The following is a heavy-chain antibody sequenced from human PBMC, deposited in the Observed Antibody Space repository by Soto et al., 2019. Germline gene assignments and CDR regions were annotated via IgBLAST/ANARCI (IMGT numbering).Heavy chain of an antibody. D-gene: IGHD3-10*01. J-gene: IGHJ4*02. CDR3: ATDPYYYASGF. CDR2: ISGGATTT. CDR1: GFRFSDQY. V-gene: IGHV3-11*01. Sequence: VGSLRLSCAASGFRFSDQYMTWIRQAPGKGLEWVSKISGGATTTYYADSVKGRFTVSRDNAKNSLYLQMNSLRAEDTAVYYCATDPYYYASGFWGQGTLVTVS.